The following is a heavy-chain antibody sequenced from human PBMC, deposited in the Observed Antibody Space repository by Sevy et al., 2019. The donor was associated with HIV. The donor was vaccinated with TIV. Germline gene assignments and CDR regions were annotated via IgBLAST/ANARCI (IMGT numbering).Heavy chain of an antibody. CDR2: IYTSGST. CDR1: GGSISSYY. CDR3: ARDSGVVVPAAVYYYGMDV. Sequence: SETLSLTCTVSGGSISSYYWSWIRPPAGKGLEWIGRIYTSGSTNYNPSLKRRVTMSVATSKNQFTLKLSSVTAADAAVYYCARDSGVVVPAAVYYYGMDVWGQGTTVTVSS. V-gene: IGHV4-4*07. D-gene: IGHD2-2*01. J-gene: IGHJ6*02.